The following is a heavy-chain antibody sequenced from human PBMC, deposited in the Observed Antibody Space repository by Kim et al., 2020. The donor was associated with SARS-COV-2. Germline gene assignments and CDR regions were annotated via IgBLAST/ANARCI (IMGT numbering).Heavy chain of an antibody. V-gene: IGHV1-2*02. CDR3: AREAAAGPEVDY. Sequence: NYAQKFQGRVTMTRDTSISTAYMELSRLRSADTAVYYCAREAAAGPEVDYWGQGTLVTVSS. J-gene: IGHJ4*02. D-gene: IGHD6-13*01.